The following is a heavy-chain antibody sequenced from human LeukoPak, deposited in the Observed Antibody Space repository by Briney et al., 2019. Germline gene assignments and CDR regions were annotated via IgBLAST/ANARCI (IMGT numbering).Heavy chain of an antibody. Sequence: SVKVSCKASGGTFNNYAVIWVRQAPGLGLEWVGGLIPTFGKPNYAQKFQDRVTISADESTSTAYLELSSLRSEDTALYYCARRSYCSGGSCYPNYYASSGYYLLDYWGQGTLVTVSS. CDR1: GGTFNNYA. D-gene: IGHD2-15*01. V-gene: IGHV1-69*01. J-gene: IGHJ4*02. CDR2: LIPTFGKP. CDR3: ARRSYCSGGSCYPNYYASSGYYLLDY.